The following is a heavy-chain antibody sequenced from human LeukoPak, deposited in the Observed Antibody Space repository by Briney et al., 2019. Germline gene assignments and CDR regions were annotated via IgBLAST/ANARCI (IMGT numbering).Heavy chain of an antibody. D-gene: IGHD1-26*01. CDR2: IYYSGST. J-gene: IGHJ4*02. CDR3: TRHISTVRGATKYYFDY. V-gene: IGHV4-39*01. CDR1: WLSISSSSYY. Sequence: PSETLSLTCTVSWLSISSSSYYWAWMRQPPGKGLEWIGSIYYSGSTYYNPSLKSRVTISVDTAKKQFSLRLMSVSAADTAVYYCTRHISTVRGATKYYFDYWGQGTLATVSS.